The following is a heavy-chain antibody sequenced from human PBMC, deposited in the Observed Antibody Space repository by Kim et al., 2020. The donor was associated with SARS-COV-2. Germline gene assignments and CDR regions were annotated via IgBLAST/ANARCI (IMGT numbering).Heavy chain of an antibody. J-gene: IGHJ3*02. CDR2: ISSSSSYI. Sequence: GGSLRLSCAASGFTFSSYSMNWVRQAPGKGLEWVSSISSSSSYIYYTDSVKGRFTISRDNAKNSLYLQMNSLRAEDTAVYYCARDCQSLDYGDYGALSCAFDIWGQGTMVTVSS. D-gene: IGHD4-17*01. V-gene: IGHV3-21*01. CDR1: GFTFSSYS. CDR3: ARDCQSLDYGDYGALSCAFDI.